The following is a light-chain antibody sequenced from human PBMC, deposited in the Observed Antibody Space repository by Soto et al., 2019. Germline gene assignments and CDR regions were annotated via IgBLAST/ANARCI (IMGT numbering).Light chain of an antibody. V-gene: IGLV2-14*01. CDR3: SSYTSSNTLV. CDR2: DVT. J-gene: IGLJ2*01. Sequence: QSALTQPASVSGSPGQSITISCTGTSSDVGGYNYVSWYQQNPGKAPKLMIYDVTNRPSGVSTRFSGSKSGNTASLTISGLLAEDEAEYYCSSYTSSNTLVFGGGTKLTVL. CDR1: SSDVGGYNY.